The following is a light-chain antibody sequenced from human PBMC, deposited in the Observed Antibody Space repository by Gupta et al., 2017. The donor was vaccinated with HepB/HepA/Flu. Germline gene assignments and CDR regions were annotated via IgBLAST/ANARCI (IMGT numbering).Light chain of an antibody. CDR1: SSNIGSNT. V-gene: IGLV1-44*01. CDR3: AAWDNSLNGV. Sequence: QSVLTQPPSASGTPGQRVTISCSGSSSNIGSNTVNWHQQLPGTAPKLLIYSNNQRPAGVPDRFAASKAGTSASIAISGHQSEDEADYYCAAWDNSLNGVFGGGTKLTVL. J-gene: IGLJ3*02. CDR2: SNN.